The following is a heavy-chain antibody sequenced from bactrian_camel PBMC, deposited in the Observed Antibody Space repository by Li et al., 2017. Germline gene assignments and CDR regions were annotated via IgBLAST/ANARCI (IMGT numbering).Heavy chain of an antibody. CDR3: AAGWSFGVGTLLRRHVNY. D-gene: IGHD3*01. V-gene: IGHV3S1*01. CDR2: ISTRNGFT. CDR1: AAVFSDNC. Sequence: QVQLVESGGGSVEAGGSLRLSCATNAAVFSDNCFAWFRQIPGREREGVASISTRNGFTDYTDSVKGRGTISQDNAKNMVYLQVDSLKAEDTAMYYCAAGWSFGVGTLLRRHVNYWGQGTQVTVS. J-gene: IGHJ4*01.